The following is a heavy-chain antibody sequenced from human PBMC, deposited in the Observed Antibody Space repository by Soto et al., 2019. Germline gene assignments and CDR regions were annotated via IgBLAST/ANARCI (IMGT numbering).Heavy chain of an antibody. Sequence: QVQLVQSGAEVKKPGASVKVSCKASGYTFTSYGISWVRQAPGQGLEWMGWISAYNGTTNYAQKLQGRVTMTTEASRSTAYMELRSTRSDDTSVYYCAGYRDDFWSGYQLKNRCEPCAKGPLVTVSS. CDR1: GYTFTSYG. V-gene: IGHV1-18*01. CDR3: AGYRDDFWSGYQLKNRCEP. J-gene: IGHJ5*02. CDR2: ISAYNGTT. D-gene: IGHD3-3*01.